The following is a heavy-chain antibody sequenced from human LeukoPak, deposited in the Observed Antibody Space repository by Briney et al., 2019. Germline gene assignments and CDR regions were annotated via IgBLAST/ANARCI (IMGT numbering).Heavy chain of an antibody. CDR3: AREDRDGAVDYFDY. D-gene: IGHD1-26*01. V-gene: IGHV4-39*07. J-gene: IGHJ4*02. CDR2: IYYGGST. CDR1: GGSISSSSYY. Sequence: SETLSLTCTVSGGSISSSSYYWGWIRQPPGKGLEWIGSIYYGGSTYYNPSLKSRVIISVDTSKNQFSLKLSSVTAADTAVYYCAREDRDGAVDYFDYWGQGTLVTVSS.